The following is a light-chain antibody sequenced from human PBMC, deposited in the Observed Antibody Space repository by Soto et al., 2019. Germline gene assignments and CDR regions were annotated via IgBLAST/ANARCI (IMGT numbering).Light chain of an antibody. Sequence: DIQLTQSPSFLSASVGDRVTITCRASQGISSYLAWYQQKPGKAPKLLIYAASTLQSGVPSRFSGSESGTEFTLTISSLQPEDFANYYCQQLNSYPWTFGQGTKVEIK. CDR3: QQLNSYPWT. CDR1: QGISSY. CDR2: AAS. V-gene: IGKV1-9*01. J-gene: IGKJ1*01.